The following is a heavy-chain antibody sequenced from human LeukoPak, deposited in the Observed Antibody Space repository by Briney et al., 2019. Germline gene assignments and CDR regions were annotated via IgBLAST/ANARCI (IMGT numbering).Heavy chain of an antibody. CDR2: IFLGDSDT. CDR1: GYSFSSYW. J-gene: IGHJ4*02. V-gene: IGHV5-51*01. Sequence: GESLKISCRGSGYSFSSYWIGWVRQMPGKGLEWMGIIFLGDSDTRCSPSFQGQVTISDDKSISTAYLQWSSLEASDTAIYYCARGFGYAGNYFDYWGQGTLVTVSS. CDR3: ARGFGYAGNYFDY. D-gene: IGHD5-18*01.